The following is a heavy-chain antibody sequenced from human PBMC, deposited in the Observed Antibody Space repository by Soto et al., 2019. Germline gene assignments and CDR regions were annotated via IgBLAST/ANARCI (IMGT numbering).Heavy chain of an antibody. CDR1: GFTFSNYA. D-gene: IGHD4-17*01. Sequence: QVQLVESGGGVVQPGKSLRLSCAVSGFTFSNYALHWVRQAPGKGLEWVAVISYDGSNKYYADSVKGRFAISRDNSKNTMFLQMNSLRAEDTAVYYCARDQVKGTVTIIWGQGTLVTVSS. CDR3: ARDQVKGTVTII. CDR2: ISYDGSNK. V-gene: IGHV3-30*09. J-gene: IGHJ4*02.